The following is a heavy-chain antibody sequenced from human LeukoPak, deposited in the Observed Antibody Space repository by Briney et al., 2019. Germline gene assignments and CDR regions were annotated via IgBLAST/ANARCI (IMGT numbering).Heavy chain of an antibody. Sequence: ASVKVSCKASGDTFSSHGIIWVRQAPGQGLEWMGWISAYNGNTNYAQKLQGRVTMTTDTSTSTAYMELRSLRSDDTAVYYCSRDVIAAGPNFDYWGQGTLVTVSS. CDR1: GDTFSSHG. CDR2: ISAYNGNT. J-gene: IGHJ4*02. CDR3: SRDVIAAGPNFDY. D-gene: IGHD6-13*01. V-gene: IGHV1-18*01.